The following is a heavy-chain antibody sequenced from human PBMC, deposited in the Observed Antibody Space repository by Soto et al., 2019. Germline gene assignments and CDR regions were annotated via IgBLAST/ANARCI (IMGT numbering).Heavy chain of an antibody. Sequence: SLRLSCAASGFTFSNYAMSWVRQAPGKGLEWVAVISYDGSNKYYADSVKGRFTISRDNSKNPLYLQMNSLRAGDRAVYYCAKFLSGSRGPYSSYGRAVGGQGTRAT. CDR3: AKFLSGSRGPYSSYGRAV. V-gene: IGHV3-30*18. J-gene: IGHJ6*02. D-gene: IGHD1-26*01. CDR1: GFTFSNYA. CDR2: ISYDGSNK.